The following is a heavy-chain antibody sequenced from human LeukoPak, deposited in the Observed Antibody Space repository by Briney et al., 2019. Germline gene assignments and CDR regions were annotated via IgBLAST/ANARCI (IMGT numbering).Heavy chain of an antibody. Sequence: PGGSLRLSCAASGFTFSTYAMHWVRQAPGKGLEWVAVISFDGNNKYCADSVKGRFTISRDDSKTTVYLQMNSLRAEDTAVYYCARDLTMYVYSGYDYGGQRTLVTVSS. D-gene: IGHD5-12*01. CDR2: ISFDGNNK. CDR3: ARDLTMYVYSGYDY. J-gene: IGHJ4*02. CDR1: GFTFSTYA. V-gene: IGHV3-30*04.